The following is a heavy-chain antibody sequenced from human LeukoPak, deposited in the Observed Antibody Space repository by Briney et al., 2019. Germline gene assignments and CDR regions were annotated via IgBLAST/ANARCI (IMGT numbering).Heavy chain of an antibody. CDR2: ISSGSRTI. D-gene: IGHD1-26*01. CDR3: ARESISGHRDFDY. Sequence: GGSLRLPCAASGFTFSSYSMDWLRQAPGKGLEWLSYISSGSRTIYYADSVKGRFTVSRDNAKSSLYLQMNSLRAEDTAVYYCARESISGHRDFDYWGQGALVTVSS. J-gene: IGHJ4*02. V-gene: IGHV3-48*01. CDR1: GFTFSSYS.